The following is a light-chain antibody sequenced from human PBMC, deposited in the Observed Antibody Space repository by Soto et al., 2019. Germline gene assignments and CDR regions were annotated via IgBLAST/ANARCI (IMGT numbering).Light chain of an antibody. CDR1: QSVSSY. CDR2: DAS. Sequence: EIVLTQSPATLSLSPGERATLSCRASQSVSSYLAWYQQKPGQAPRLLIYDASNRATGIPDRFSGSGSGTDFTLTISSPEPEDFAVYFCQQRSDWPPKVTFGQGTRLEIK. J-gene: IGKJ5*01. CDR3: QQRSDWPPKVT. V-gene: IGKV3-11*01.